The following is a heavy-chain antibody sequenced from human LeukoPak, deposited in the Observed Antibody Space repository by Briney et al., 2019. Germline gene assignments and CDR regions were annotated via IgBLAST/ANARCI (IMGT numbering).Heavy chain of an antibody. CDR1: GGTFSSYA. Sequence: ASVKASCKASGGTFSSYAISWVRQAPGQGLEWMGGIIPIFGTANYAQKFQGRVTITTDESTSTAYMELSSLRSEDTAVYYCAAAIVPAAFDYWGQGTLVTVSS. J-gene: IGHJ4*02. CDR3: AAAIVPAAFDY. V-gene: IGHV1-69*05. D-gene: IGHD2-2*01. CDR2: IIPIFGTA.